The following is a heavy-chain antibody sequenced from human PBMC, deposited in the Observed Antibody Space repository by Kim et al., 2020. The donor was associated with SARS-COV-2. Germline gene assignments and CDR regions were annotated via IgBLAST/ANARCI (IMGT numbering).Heavy chain of an antibody. CDR2: IIPIFGTA. J-gene: IGHJ1*01. V-gene: IGHV1-69*13. CDR3: ARVIGYDILTGYSRGEYFQH. Sequence: VKVSCKASGGTFSSYVISWVRQAPGQGLEWMGGIIPIFGTANYAQKFQGRVTITADESTSTAYMELSSLRSEDTAVYYCARVIGYDILTGYSRGEYFQHWGQGTLVTVSS. D-gene: IGHD3-9*01. CDR1: GGTFSSYV.